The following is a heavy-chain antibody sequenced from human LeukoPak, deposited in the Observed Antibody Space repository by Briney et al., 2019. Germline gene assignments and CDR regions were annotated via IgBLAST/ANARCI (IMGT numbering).Heavy chain of an antibody. CDR3: ARRRSGTPYS. CDR2: IYHSGST. Sequence: SETLSLTCTVSGYSISSGYYWGWIRQPPGKGLEWIGSIYHSGSTYYNPSLKSRVTISVNTSKNQFSLKLSSVTAADTAVYYCARRRSGTPYSWGQGTLVTVSS. J-gene: IGHJ4*02. V-gene: IGHV4-38-2*02. D-gene: IGHD2-15*01. CDR1: GYSISSGYY.